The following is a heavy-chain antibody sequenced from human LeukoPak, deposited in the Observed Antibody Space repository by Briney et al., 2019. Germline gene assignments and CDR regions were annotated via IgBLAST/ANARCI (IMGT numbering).Heavy chain of an antibody. V-gene: IGHV1-2*02. Sequence: ASVKVSCKASGYTFTGYYMHWVRQAPGQGLEWMGWINPNSGGTNYAQKFQGRVTLTRDTSITTAYMELSRLRSDDTAVYYCVRDSEYDSSGYLNYWGQGTLVTVSS. J-gene: IGHJ4*02. CDR2: INPNSGGT. CDR3: VRDSEYDSSGYLNY. D-gene: IGHD3-22*01. CDR1: GYTFTGYY.